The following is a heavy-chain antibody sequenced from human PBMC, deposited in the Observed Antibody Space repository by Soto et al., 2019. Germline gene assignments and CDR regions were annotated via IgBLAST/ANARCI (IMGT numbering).Heavy chain of an antibody. CDR2: VTANGGST. J-gene: IGHJ6*02. D-gene: IGHD2-21*02. CDR1: GFTFSVYA. Sequence: EVQLLESGGGFAQPGGSLRLSCAATGFTFSVYAMTWVRQAPGKGLEWVSAVTANGGSTYSADSVKGRFTISRDNSKNTLFLQMNSLRAEDTAVYYCASLGVGDWANYYYYYGMDVWGQGTTGTVSS. V-gene: IGHV3-23*01. CDR3: ASLGVGDWANYYYYYGMDV.